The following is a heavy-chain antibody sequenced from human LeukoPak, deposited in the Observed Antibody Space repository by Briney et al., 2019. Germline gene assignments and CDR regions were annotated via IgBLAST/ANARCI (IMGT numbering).Heavy chain of an antibody. D-gene: IGHD3-10*01. CDR2: IKPDGGEK. V-gene: IGHV3-7*01. Sequence: GESLRLSCAASGFTFSSYMMTWVRQAPGKGLEWVANIKPDGGEKFYVDSVRGRFTISRDNAKNSLYLQMNSLRAEDTAVYYCARDRLYYYGSGSYSSFWGQGTLVTVSS. CDR1: GFTFSSYM. J-gene: IGHJ4*02. CDR3: ARDRLYYYGSGSYSSF.